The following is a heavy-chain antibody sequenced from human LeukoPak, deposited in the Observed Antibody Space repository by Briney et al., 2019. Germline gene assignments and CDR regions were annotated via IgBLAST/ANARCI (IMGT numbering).Heavy chain of an antibody. V-gene: IGHV3-20*04. CDR2: INWNGGST. J-gene: IGHJ6*03. Sequence: GGSLRLSCAASGFTFDDYGMSWVRQAPGKGPEWVSGINWNGGSTGYADSVKGRFTISRDNAKNSLYLQMNSLRAEDTALYYCARLGLFVEWLFEGYYYYMDVWGKGTTVTVSS. CDR3: ARLGLFVEWLFEGYYYYMDV. CDR1: GFTFDDYG. D-gene: IGHD3-3*01.